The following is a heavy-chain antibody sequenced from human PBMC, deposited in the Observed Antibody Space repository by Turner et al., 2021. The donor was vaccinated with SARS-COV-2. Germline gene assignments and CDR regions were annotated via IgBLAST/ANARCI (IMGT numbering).Heavy chain of an antibody. V-gene: IGHV4-34*01. CDR1: GGSCSGYY. Sequence: QVLLQQRCAGLLKPAETLSLTCAVYGGSCSGYYWSWVREHPGKGLELIGDIHRSRNNDYSPSLRFRVTIAVDTSKLQFYLKLSSVTAADAAVYYCASGPCAGSGPFDYWGQGTLVTVSS. CDR3: ASGPCAGSGPFDY. J-gene: IGHJ4*02. CDR2: IHRSRNN. D-gene: IGHD3-3*01.